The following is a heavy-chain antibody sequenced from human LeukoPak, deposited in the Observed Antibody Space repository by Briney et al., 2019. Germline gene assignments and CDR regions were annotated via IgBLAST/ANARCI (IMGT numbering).Heavy chain of an antibody. J-gene: IGHJ4*02. CDR3: AKPDIVVVPAASDY. D-gene: IGHD2-2*01. Sequence: GGSLRLSCAASGFTFSSYGMHWVRQAPGKGLEWVAFIWYDGSNKYYADSVKGRFTISRDNSKNTLYLQMNSLRAEGTAVYYCAKPDIVVVPAASDYWGQGTLVTVSS. CDR2: IWYDGSNK. V-gene: IGHV3-30*02. CDR1: GFTFSSYG.